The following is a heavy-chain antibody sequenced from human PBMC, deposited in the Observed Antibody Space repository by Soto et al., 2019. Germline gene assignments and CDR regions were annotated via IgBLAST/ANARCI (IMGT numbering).Heavy chain of an antibody. CDR1: GFTFTRYS. CDR2: ISSTTNYI. CDR3: ARESEDLTSNFDY. Sequence: EVQLVESGGGLVKPGGSLRRSCAASGFTFTRYSMNWVRQAPGKGLEWVSSISSTTNYIYYADSMKGRFTVSRDNAKNSVYLEMNSLSAEDTALYYCARESEDLTSNFDYWGQGTLVTVSS. J-gene: IGHJ4*02. V-gene: IGHV3-21*01.